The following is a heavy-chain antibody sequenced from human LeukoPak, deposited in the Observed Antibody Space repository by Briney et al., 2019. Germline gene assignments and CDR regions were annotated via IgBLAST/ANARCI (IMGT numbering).Heavy chain of an antibody. V-gene: IGHV4-59*01. Sequence: SETLSLTCTVSGGSISSYYWSWLRQPPGKGLEWIGYIYYSGSTNYNPSLKSRVTISVDTSKNQFSLKLSSVTAADTAVYYCARDSSSGLVNYWGQGTLVTVSS. D-gene: IGHD1-26*01. J-gene: IGHJ4*02. CDR2: IYYSGST. CDR3: ARDSSSGLVNY. CDR1: GGSISSYY.